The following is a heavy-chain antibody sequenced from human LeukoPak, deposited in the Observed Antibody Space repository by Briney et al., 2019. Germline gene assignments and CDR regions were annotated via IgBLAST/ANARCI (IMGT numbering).Heavy chain of an antibody. CDR3: ARPSTVTRLGFDY. J-gene: IGHJ4*02. CDR1: GFTFSSYS. D-gene: IGHD4-17*01. CDR2: ISSSSSYI. Sequence: PGGSLRLSCAASGFTFSSYSMNWVRQAPGKGLEWVSSISSSSSYIYYADSVKGRFTISRDNAKNSLYLQMNSLRAEDTAVYYCARPSTVTRLGFDYWGQGTLVTVSS. V-gene: IGHV3-21*01.